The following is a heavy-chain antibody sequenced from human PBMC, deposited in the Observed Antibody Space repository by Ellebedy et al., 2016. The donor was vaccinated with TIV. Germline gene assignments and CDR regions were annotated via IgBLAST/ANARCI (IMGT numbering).Heavy chain of an antibody. CDR1: GGSISSSSYY. CDR3: ARENYSSSYYFDY. V-gene: IGHV4-39*02. D-gene: IGHD6-13*01. CDR2: IYYSGST. J-gene: IGHJ4*01. Sequence: SETLSLXXTVSGGSISSSSYYWGWIRQPPGKGLEWIGSIYYSGSTYYNPSLKSRVTISVDTSKNQFSLKLSSVTAADTAVYYCARENYSSSYYFDYWGQGTLVTVSS.